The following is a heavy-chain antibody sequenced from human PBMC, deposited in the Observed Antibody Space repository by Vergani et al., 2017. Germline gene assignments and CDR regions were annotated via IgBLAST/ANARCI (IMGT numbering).Heavy chain of an antibody. J-gene: IGHJ6*02. CDR2: ISGFSGDT. D-gene: IGHD3/OR15-3a*01. V-gene: IGHV1-18*01. Sequence: QSQLVQSGAEVKKPGASLKVSCKSSNYTFRSFGISWVRQGPGQGLEWMGWISGFSGDTKYAQKFQDRVIMTTDTSTATAYMELKNLRSDDTAVYYCARDFPWVYDIRTGPLGYYYSMDVCVQGTADTVSS. CDR3: ARDFPWVYDIRTGPLGYYYSMDV. CDR1: NYTFRSFG.